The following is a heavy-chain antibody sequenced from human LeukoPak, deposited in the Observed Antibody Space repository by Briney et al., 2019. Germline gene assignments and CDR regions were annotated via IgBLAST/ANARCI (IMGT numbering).Heavy chain of an antibody. CDR2: ISGSGGST. V-gene: IGHV3-23*01. CDR1: GFTFDDYA. Sequence: GGSLRLSCAASGFTFDDYAMSWVRQAPGKGLEWVSAISGSGGSTYYADSVKGRFTISRDNSKNTLYLQMNSLRAEDTAVYYCAKDWCSSTSCYRDNWFDPWGQGTLVTVSS. CDR3: AKDWCSSTSCYRDNWFDP. J-gene: IGHJ5*02. D-gene: IGHD2-2*02.